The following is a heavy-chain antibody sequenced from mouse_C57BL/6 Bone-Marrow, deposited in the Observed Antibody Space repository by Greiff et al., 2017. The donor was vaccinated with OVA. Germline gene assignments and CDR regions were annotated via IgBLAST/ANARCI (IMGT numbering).Heavy chain of an antibody. CDR2: ISYDGSN. J-gene: IGHJ2*01. V-gene: IGHV3-6*01. D-gene: IGHD3-2*02. CDR1: GYSITSGYY. Sequence: EVQLVESGPGLVKPSQSLSLTCSVTGYSITSGYYWNWIRQFTGNKLEWMGYISYDGSNNYNPSLKNRISITRDTSKNPFFLKLKSVTTEDTATYYCARDLDSSGYGPYFDYWGQGTTLTVSS. CDR3: ARDLDSSGYGPYFDY.